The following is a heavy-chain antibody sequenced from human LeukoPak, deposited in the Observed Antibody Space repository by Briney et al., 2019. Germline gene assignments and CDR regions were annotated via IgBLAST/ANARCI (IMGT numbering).Heavy chain of an antibody. CDR2: ISGSGDHT. CDR1: GFTFSSYA. J-gene: IGHJ6*03. CDR3: AKGTETVTIIYYYYMDV. V-gene: IGHV3-23*01. Sequence: PGGSLRLSCAASGFTFSSYAMSWVRQAPGRGLEWVSAISGSGDHTYNADSVKGRFTISRDNSKNTLYMQMNSLRAEDTAVYYCAKGTETVTIIYYYYMDVWGKGTTVTVSS. D-gene: IGHD4-17*01.